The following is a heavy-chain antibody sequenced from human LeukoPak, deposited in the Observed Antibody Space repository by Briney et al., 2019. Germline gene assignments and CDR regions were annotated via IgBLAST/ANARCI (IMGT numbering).Heavy chain of an antibody. Sequence: GGSLRLSCAASGFTFSDYYMSWIRQAPGKGLEWVSCISSSGSTIYYADSVKGRFTISRDNAKNSLYLQMNSLRAEDTAVYYCASQFYSYGSRNLGHWGQGTLVTVSS. V-gene: IGHV3-11*01. CDR1: GFTFSDYY. CDR3: ASQFYSYGSRNLGH. D-gene: IGHD5-18*01. J-gene: IGHJ4*02. CDR2: ISSSGSTI.